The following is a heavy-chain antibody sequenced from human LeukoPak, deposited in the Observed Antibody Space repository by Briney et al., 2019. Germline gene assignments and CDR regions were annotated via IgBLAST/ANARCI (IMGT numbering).Heavy chain of an antibody. CDR3: ARDSFASSGYSKIIGY. J-gene: IGHJ4*02. D-gene: IGHD3-22*01. Sequence: ASVKVSCKASGYTFTSYYMHWVRQAPGQGLEWMGIINPSGGSTSYAQKFQGRVTMTTDTSTSTAYMELRSLRSDDTAVYYCARDSFASSGYSKIIGYWGQGTLVTVSS. V-gene: IGHV1-46*01. CDR2: INPSGGST. CDR1: GYTFTSYY.